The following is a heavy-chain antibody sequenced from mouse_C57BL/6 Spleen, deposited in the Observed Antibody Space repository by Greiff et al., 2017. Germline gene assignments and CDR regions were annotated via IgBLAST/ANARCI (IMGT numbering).Heavy chain of an antibody. V-gene: IGHV1-69*01. CDR2: IDPSDSYT. D-gene: IGHD1-3*01. CDR3: ARSGNWFDY. Sequence: VQLQQSGAELVMPGASVKLSCKASGYTFTSYWMHWVKQRPGQGLEWIGEIDPSDSYTNYNQKFKGKSTLTVDKSSSTAYMQLSSLTSEDSAVYYCARSGNWFDYWGQGTTLTVSS. J-gene: IGHJ2*01. CDR1: GYTFTSYW.